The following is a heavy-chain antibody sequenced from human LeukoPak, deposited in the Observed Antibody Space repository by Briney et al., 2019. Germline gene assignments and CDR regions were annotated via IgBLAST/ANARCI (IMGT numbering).Heavy chain of an antibody. CDR1: GGSFIGFH. Sequence: PSETLSLTCAVYGGSFIGFHWNWIRQPPGKGLEWIGDINHSGSTNYNPSLTSRVTISVDPSKNQFSLNLSSVTAADTAVYYCARTRYYYNSRNYGAPYYFDYWGQGTLVTVSS. V-gene: IGHV4-34*01. CDR3: ARTRYYYNSRNYGAPYYFDY. CDR2: INHSGST. D-gene: IGHD3-10*01. J-gene: IGHJ4*02.